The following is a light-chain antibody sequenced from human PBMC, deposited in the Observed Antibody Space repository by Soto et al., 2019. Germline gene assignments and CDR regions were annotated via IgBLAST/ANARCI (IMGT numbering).Light chain of an antibody. Sequence: DIQMSQSPSSLSASVGDRVTITCRAAESISRHLNWYQQKPGRAPDLLIYAASTLQNGVPSRFTGSGSGTEFTLTITGLQLEDLATYYCQQDYSTLATFGQGTRLEIK. CDR3: QQDYSTLAT. J-gene: IGKJ5*01. CDR2: AAS. V-gene: IGKV1-39*01. CDR1: ESISRH.